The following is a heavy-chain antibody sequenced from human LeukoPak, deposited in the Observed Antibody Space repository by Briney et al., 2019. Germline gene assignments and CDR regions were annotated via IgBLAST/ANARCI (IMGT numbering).Heavy chain of an antibody. D-gene: IGHD6-13*01. CDR1: GFTFSSYG. CDR3: AKKEYLYSSSWYGIDY. V-gene: IGHV3-30*18. Sequence: GRSLRLPCAASGFTFSSYGMHWVRQAPGKGLEWVAVISYDGSNKYYADSVKGRFTISRDNSKNTLYLQMNSLRAEDTAVYYCAKKEYLYSSSWYGIDYWGQGTLVTVSS. CDR2: ISYDGSNK. J-gene: IGHJ4*02.